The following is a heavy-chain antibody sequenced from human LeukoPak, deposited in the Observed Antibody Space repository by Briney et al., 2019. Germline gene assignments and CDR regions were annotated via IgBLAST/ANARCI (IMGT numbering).Heavy chain of an antibody. CDR3: ARLDWNDVECAFDI. CDR1: GGSISSSSLY. Sequence: PSETLSLTCTVSGGSISSSSLYWGWIRQPPGKGLEWIASIYYSGSTYYNSSLKSRVTISVDTSKNQFSLKLSSVTAADTAVYYCARLDWNDVECAFDIWGQGTMVTVSS. V-gene: IGHV4-39*01. J-gene: IGHJ3*02. CDR2: IYYSGST. D-gene: IGHD1-1*01.